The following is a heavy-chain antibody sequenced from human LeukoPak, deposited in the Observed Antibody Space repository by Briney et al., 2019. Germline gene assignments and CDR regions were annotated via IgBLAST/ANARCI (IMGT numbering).Heavy chain of an antibody. J-gene: IGHJ6*02. CDR2: ISGSGGST. Sequence: GGSLRLSCAASGFTFSSYAMSWVRQAPGKGLEWVSAISGSGGSTYYADSVKGRFTISRDNAKNSLYLQMNSLRAEDTAVYYCARDPQRVYSNYYGMDVWGQGTTVTVSS. D-gene: IGHD6-13*01. CDR1: GFTFSSYA. CDR3: ARDPQRVYSNYYGMDV. V-gene: IGHV3-23*01.